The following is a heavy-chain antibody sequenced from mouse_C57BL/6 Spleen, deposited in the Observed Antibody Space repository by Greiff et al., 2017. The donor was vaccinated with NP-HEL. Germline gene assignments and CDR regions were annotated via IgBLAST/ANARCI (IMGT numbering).Heavy chain of an antibody. J-gene: IGHJ2*01. CDR3: ARFYGNPYYFDY. CDR1: GYTFTSYW. CDR2: INPSNGGT. D-gene: IGHD2-1*01. V-gene: IGHV1-53*01. Sequence: VKLMESGTELVKPGASVKLSCKASGYTFTSYWMHWVKQRPGQGLEWIGNINPSNGGTNYNEKFKSKATLTVDKSSSTAYMQLSSLTSEDSAVYYCARFYGNPYYFDYWGQGTTLTVSS.